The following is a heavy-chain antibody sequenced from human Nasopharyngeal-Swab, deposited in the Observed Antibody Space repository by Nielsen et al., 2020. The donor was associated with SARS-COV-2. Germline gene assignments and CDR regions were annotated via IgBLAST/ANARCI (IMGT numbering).Heavy chain of an antibody. D-gene: IGHD3-3*01. CDR3: ARDPLKSITIFGVVSYSYGMDV. Sequence: SETLSLTCVVSGGSIGTDHWWTWVRQPPGKGLEWIGSIYYSGSTYYNPSLKSRVTISVDTSKNQFSLKLSSVTAADTAVYYCARDPLKSITIFGVVSYSYGMDVWGQGTTVTVSS. V-gene: IGHV4/OR15-8*01. CDR2: IYYSGST. J-gene: IGHJ6*02. CDR1: GGSIGTDHW.